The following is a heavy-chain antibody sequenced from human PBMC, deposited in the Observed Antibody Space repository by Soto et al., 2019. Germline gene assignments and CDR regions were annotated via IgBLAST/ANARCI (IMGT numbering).Heavy chain of an antibody. CDR1: GGTFSNYA. D-gene: IGHD5-12*01. J-gene: IGHJ5*02. V-gene: IGHV1-69*15. Sequence: QVHLVQSGAEVKKPGSSVNVSCKASGGTFSNYAITWVRQAPGQGLEWVGRIIPIFGTTNVAQKFQGRVTITADESTTTADMELSGLRSDHTAVYYCAKDGGADGYFGNWLDPWGQGTLVTVSS. CDR3: AKDGGADGYFGNWLDP. CDR2: IIPIFGTT.